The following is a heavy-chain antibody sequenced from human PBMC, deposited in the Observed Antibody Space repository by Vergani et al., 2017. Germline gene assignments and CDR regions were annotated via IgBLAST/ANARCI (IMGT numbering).Heavy chain of an antibody. V-gene: IGHV3-23*01. CDR3: AKAYSSGWYYFDY. D-gene: IGHD6-19*01. Sequence: EVQLLESGGGLVQPGGSLRLSCAASGFAFSNYAMSWVRQAPGKGLEWVSAITGSGGSTYYADSVKGRFTISRDNSKNTLYLQMNSLRAEDTAVYYCAKAYSSGWYYFDYWGQGTLVTVS. J-gene: IGHJ4*02. CDR2: ITGSGGST. CDR1: GFAFSNYA.